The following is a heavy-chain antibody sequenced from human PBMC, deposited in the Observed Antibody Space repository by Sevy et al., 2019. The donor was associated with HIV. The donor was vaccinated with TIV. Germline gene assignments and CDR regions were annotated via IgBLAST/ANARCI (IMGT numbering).Heavy chain of an antibody. CDR2: ISNSGSAK. Sequence: GGSLRLSCTASGFPFGSYEMNWVRQAPGKGLEWVSYISNSGSAKYYSDSVRGRFTISRDNAKNSQYLQMNSLRAEDTAVYYCARDLPPSATTVAHFDYWGRGTLVTVSS. V-gene: IGHV3-48*03. J-gene: IGHJ4*02. D-gene: IGHD4-17*01. CDR1: GFPFGSYE. CDR3: ARDLPPSATTVAHFDY.